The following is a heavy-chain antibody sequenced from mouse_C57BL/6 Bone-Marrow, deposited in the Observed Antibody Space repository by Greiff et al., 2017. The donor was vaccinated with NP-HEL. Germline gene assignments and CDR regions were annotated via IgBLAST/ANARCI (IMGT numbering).Heavy chain of an antibody. Sequence: SGPGLVKPSQSLSLTCSVTGYSITSGYYWNWIRQFPGNKLEWMGYISYDGSNNYNPSLKNRISITRDTSKNQFFLKLNSVTTEDTATYYCARELGRWGQGTTLTVSS. D-gene: IGHD4-1*01. V-gene: IGHV3-6*01. J-gene: IGHJ2*01. CDR2: ISYDGSN. CDR1: GYSITSGYY. CDR3: ARELGR.